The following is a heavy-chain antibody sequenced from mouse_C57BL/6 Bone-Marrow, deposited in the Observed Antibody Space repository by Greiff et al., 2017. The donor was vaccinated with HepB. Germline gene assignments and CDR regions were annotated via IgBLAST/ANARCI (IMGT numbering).Heavy chain of an antibody. Sequence: EVNLVESGGGLVQSGRSLRLSCATSGFTFSDFYMEWVRQAPGKGLEWIAASRNKANDYTTEYSASVKGRFIVSRDTSQSILYLQMNALRAEDTAIYYCARTYYGYFDVWGTGTTVTVSS. V-gene: IGHV7-1*01. CDR2: SRNKANDYTT. CDR3: ARTYYGYFDV. D-gene: IGHD1-1*02. CDR1: GFTFSDFY. J-gene: IGHJ1*03.